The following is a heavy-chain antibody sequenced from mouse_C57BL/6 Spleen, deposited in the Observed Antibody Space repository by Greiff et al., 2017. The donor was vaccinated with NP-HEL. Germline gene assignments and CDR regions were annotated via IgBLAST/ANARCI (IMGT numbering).Heavy chain of an antibody. CDR2: ISYDGSN. CDR1: GYSITSGYY. V-gene: IGHV3-6*01. CDR3: ARGPFYYDSSYWYFDV. J-gene: IGHJ1*03. Sequence: EVQLQESGPGLVKPSQSLSLTCSVTGYSITSGYYWNWIRQFPGNKLEWMGYISYDGSNNYNPSLKNRISITRDTSKNQFFLKLNSVTTEDTATYYCARGPFYYDSSYWYFDVWGTGTTVTVSS. D-gene: IGHD2-4*01.